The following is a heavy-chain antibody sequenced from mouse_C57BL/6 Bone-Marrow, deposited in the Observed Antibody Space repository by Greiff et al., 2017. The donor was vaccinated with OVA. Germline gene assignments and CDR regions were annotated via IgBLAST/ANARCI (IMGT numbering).Heavy chain of an antibody. CDR1: GFTFSDYG. J-gene: IGHJ1*03. D-gene: IGHD3-1*01. V-gene: IGHV5-17*01. CDR3: ARDGAYWYFDV. CDR2: ISSGSSTI. Sequence: EVMLVESGGGLVKPGGSLKLSCAASGFTFSDYGMPWVRQAPEKGLEWVAYISSGSSTIYYADTVKGRFTISRDNAKNTLFLQMTSLRSEDTAMYYCARDGAYWYFDVWGTGTTVTVSS.